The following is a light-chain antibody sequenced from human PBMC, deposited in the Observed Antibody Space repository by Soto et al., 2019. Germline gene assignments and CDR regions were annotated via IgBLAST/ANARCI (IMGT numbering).Light chain of an antibody. CDR2: EVV. Sequence: QSVLTQPPSASGSPGQSVTISCTGTKNDIGVYDFVSWYQHHPGKAPRLIIYEVVQRPSGVPDRFSGSKSGNTASLTVSGLQAADEADYFCKSYAGSNTYVFGGGTKV. CDR1: KNDIGVYDF. V-gene: IGLV2-8*01. J-gene: IGLJ1*01. CDR3: KSYAGSNTYV.